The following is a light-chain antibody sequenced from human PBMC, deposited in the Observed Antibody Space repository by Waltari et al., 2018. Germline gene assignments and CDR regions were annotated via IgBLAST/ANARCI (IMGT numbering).Light chain of an antibody. CDR1: SSDIGGYTY. Sequence: QSALTQPASVSGSPGQSITISCTGTSSDIGGYTYVSWYQQHPGKAPKLMIFDVTKRPSGVSDRFSGSKSGNTASLTISGLHTDDESDYYCSSYTSTNTVIFGGGTKVTVL. CDR2: DVT. V-gene: IGLV2-14*03. CDR3: SSYTSTNTVI. J-gene: IGLJ2*01.